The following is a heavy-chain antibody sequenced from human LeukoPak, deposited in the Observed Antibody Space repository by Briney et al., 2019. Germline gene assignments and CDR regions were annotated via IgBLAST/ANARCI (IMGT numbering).Heavy chain of an antibody. J-gene: IGHJ4*02. V-gene: IGHV1-69*04. CDR3: ARTAVYDYVWGSHQYYFDY. CDR1: GGTFSSYA. Sequence: ASVKASCKASGGTFSSYAISWVRQAPGQGLEWMGRIIPILGIANYAQKFQGRVTITADKSTSTAYMELSSLRSEDTAVYYCARTAVYDYVWGSHQYYFDYWGQGTLATVSS. CDR2: IIPILGIA. D-gene: IGHD3-16*01.